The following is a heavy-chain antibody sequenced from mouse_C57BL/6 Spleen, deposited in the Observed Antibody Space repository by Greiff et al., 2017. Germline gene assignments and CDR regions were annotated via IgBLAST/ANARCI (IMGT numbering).Heavy chain of an antibody. J-gene: IGHJ4*01. CDR3: ARAGTAQATDYAMDY. Sequence: QVQLQQPGAELVKPGASVKMSCKASGYTFTSYWITWVKQRPGQGLEWIGDIYPGSGSTNYNEKFKSKATLTVDTSSSTAYMQLSSLTSEDSAVYYCARAGTAQATDYAMDYWGQGTSVTVSS. V-gene: IGHV1-55*01. CDR2: IYPGSGST. CDR1: GYTFTSYW. D-gene: IGHD3-2*02.